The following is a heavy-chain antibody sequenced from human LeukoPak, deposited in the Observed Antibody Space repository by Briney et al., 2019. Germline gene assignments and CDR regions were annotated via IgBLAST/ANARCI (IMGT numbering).Heavy chain of an antibody. CDR1: GFTLSSYA. V-gene: IGHV3-30*04. CDR2: ISYDGSNK. J-gene: IGHJ4*02. Sequence: GGSLRLSRAASGFTLSSYAMHWVRQAPGQGLEWVAVISYDGSNKYYADSVKGRVTISRDNSKNTMYLQMNSLRADDTAVYYCARDTYCSGGSCYSLAVDYWGQGTLVTVSS. D-gene: IGHD2-15*01. CDR3: ARDTYCSGGSCYSLAVDY.